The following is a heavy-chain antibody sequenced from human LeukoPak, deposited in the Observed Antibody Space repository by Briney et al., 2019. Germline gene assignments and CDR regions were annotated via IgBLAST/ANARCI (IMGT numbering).Heavy chain of an antibody. V-gene: IGHV4-39*01. CDR2: IYYSGIT. CDR3: ARQDWYFDL. CDR1: GGSISSSSYY. J-gene: IGHJ2*01. Sequence: SETLSLXCTVSGGSISSSSYYWGWIRQPPGKGPEWIGSIYYSGITYYNPSLKSRVTISVDTSKNQFSLKLSSVTAAYTAVYYCARQDWYFDLWGRGTLVTVSS.